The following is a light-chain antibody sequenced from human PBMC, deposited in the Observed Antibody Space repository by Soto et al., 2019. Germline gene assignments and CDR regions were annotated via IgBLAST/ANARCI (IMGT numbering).Light chain of an antibody. CDR1: QSVSSN. CDR3: EQYNNWPPYT. V-gene: IGKV3D-15*01. Sequence: EIVMTQSPATLSVSPGERATLSCRASQSVSSNLAWYQQKPVQAPRLLIYGASTRATGIPARFSGSGSGTEFTLTISSLQSDDVAVYYCEQYNNWPPYTFGQGTKLESK. CDR2: GAS. J-gene: IGKJ2*01.